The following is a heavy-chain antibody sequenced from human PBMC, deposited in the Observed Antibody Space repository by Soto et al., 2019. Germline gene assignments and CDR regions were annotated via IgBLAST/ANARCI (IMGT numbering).Heavy chain of an antibody. CDR3: ARGDTMVRGVIRDY. J-gene: IGHJ4*02. CDR2: IIPILGIA. V-gene: IGHV1-69*02. Sequence: QVQLVQSGAEVKKPGSSVKVSCKASGGTFSSYTISWVRQAPGQGLEWMGRIIPILGIANYAQKFQGRVTITADKSTSTAYMELSSLGSEDTAVYYCARGDTMVRGVIRDYWGQGTLVTVSS. D-gene: IGHD3-10*01. CDR1: GGTFSSYT.